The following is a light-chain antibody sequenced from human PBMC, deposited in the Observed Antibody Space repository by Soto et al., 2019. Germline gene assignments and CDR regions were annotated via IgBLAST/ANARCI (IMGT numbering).Light chain of an antibody. CDR1: QSILKSSIKKNS. J-gene: IGKJ4*01. Sequence: DIVMTQSPDSLAVSLGERATIKCRSRQSILKSSIKKNSLAWYQQKPGQPPRLLIYWASTRDSGVPDRFSGSGSGTDFTLTITRLQAEDVAVYYCQQYYSSSLTFGGGTKVDIK. CDR2: WAS. V-gene: IGKV4-1*01. CDR3: QQYYSSSLT.